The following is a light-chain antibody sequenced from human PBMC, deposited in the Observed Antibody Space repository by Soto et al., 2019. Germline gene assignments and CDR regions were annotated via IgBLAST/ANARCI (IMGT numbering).Light chain of an antibody. V-gene: IGKV1-5*03. J-gene: IGKJ1*01. CDR1: QSINTW. CDR2: KAT. CDR3: QRYNTNSRT. Sequence: DTQMTQSPSTLSASVGDRVTITCRASQSINTWLAWYQQKPRRAPKLLIYKATTLQSGVPSRFSGSGSGTEFTLTISSLQPDDFATYFCQRYNTNSRTFGQGTKVEV.